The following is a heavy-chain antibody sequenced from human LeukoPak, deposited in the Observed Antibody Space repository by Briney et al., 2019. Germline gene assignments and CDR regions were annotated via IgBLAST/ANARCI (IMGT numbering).Heavy chain of an antibody. D-gene: IGHD5-18*01. J-gene: IGHJ4*02. V-gene: IGHV3-7*01. CDR3: ARDLSGVTGYTYGRGIDF. CDR1: GFTFRSYW. Sequence: GGSLRLSCAASGFTFRSYWMSWVRQAPGKGLEWVANIKKDGSEKYYVDSVKGRFTISRDNAKTSLYLQMNSLRAEDTAVYYCARDLSGVTGYTYGRGIDFWGQGTLVTVSS. CDR2: IKKDGSEK.